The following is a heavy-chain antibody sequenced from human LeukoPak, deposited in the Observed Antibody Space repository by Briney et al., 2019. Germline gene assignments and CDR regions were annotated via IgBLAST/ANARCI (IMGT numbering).Heavy chain of an antibody. CDR3: ARAHPQKGAHYMDV. D-gene: IGHD3-16*01. CDR2: IYYSGYT. Sequence: PSETLSLTCTVSGGSISSYCWSWIRQPPGKGLKWIGNIYYSGYTTYSPSLRSRVTISVDTSKNQFSLKLSSVTAADTAVYYCARAHPQKGAHYMDVCGKGTTITISS. J-gene: IGHJ6*03. CDR1: GGSISSYC. V-gene: IGHV4-59*01.